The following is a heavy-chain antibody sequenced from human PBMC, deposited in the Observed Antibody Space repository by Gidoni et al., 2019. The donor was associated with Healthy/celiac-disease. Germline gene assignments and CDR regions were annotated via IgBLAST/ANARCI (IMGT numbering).Heavy chain of an antibody. CDR3: ANRAGNSSGWAYYFDY. CDR1: GFTFSSYA. V-gene: IGHV3-23*01. CDR2: ISGSGGST. D-gene: IGHD6-19*01. Sequence: EVQLLESGGGLVQPGGSLRLSCAASGFTFSSYAMSWVRQAPGKGLEWVSAISGSGGSTYYADSVKGRFTISRDNSKNTLYLQMNSLRAEDTAVYYCANRAGNSSGWAYYFDYWGQGTLVTVSS. J-gene: IGHJ4*02.